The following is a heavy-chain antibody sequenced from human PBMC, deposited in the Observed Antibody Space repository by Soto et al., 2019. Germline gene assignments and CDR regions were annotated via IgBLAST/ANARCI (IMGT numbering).Heavy chain of an antibody. J-gene: IGHJ4*02. V-gene: IGHV4-30-4*01. D-gene: IGHD7-27*01. Sequence: QVQLQESGPGLVKPSQTLSLTCTVSAGSIRSGDYYWTWIRQPPGKGLEWIGYIDHSGSAYYNPSLKSRATISIDTSNNQFSLKMTSVTAADTAVYHCAGELGTFYFDHWGQGTLVTVSS. CDR3: AGELGTFYFDH. CDR1: AGSIRSGDYY. CDR2: IDHSGSA.